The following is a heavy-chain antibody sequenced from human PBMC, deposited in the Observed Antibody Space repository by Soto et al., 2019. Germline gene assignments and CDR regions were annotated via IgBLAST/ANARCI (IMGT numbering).Heavy chain of an antibody. Sequence: PGGSLRLSCEASGFTFSTRAMSWVRQAPGKGLEWVSGISGGGSTTFYAASVEGRFTISRDKSKNTLYLQMNSLRADDTAVYYCAREGGSIGGWFGRKFDSWGQGTQVTVSS. CDR1: GFTFSTRA. V-gene: IGHV3-23*01. D-gene: IGHD3-16*01. J-gene: IGHJ4*02. CDR2: ISGGGSTT. CDR3: AREGGSIGGWFGRKFDS.